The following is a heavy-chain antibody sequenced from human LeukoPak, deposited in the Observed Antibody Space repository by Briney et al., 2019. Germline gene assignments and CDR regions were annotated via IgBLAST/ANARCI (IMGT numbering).Heavy chain of an antibody. D-gene: IGHD1-26*01. CDR3: ARGGSYYNEAFDI. Sequence: GGSLRLSCAASEFTFSSYSMNWVRQAPGKGLEWVSYISSSSSTIYYADSVKGRFSISRDNAKNSLYLQMNSLRAEDSAVYYCARGGSYYNEAFDIWGQGTMVTVSS. V-gene: IGHV3-48*01. CDR1: EFTFSSYS. CDR2: ISSSSSTI. J-gene: IGHJ3*02.